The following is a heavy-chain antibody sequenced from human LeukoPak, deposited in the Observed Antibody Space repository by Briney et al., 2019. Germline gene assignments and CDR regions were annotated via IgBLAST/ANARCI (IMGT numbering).Heavy chain of an antibody. Sequence: GGSLRLSCAASGFTFSNYWMHWVRHAPGKGLEWVSRINERATIISYADSVKGRFTISRENARNTLYLQMNRLTAEDTAVYYCVRDLILVWTPGDDFDHWGQGTLVTVSS. CDR1: GFTFSNYW. J-gene: IGHJ4*02. CDR3: VRDLILVWTPGDDFDH. D-gene: IGHD3-16*01. V-gene: IGHV3-74*01. CDR2: INERATII.